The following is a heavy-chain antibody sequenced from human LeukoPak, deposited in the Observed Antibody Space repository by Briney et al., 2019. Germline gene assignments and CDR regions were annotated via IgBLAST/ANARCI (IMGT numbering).Heavy chain of an antibody. CDR1: GGTFSNNA. D-gene: IGHD4-11*01. Sequence: SVKVSCKASGGTFSNNAINWVRQAPGQGLEWMGGIIPIFGTANYAQKFQGSVSITADESTRTAYMELYSLRSDDTAVYYCAKNTVTPSRTWYYFDSWGQGTLVTVS. CDR2: IIPIFGTA. CDR3: AKNTVTPSRTWYYFDS. V-gene: IGHV1-69*13. J-gene: IGHJ4*02.